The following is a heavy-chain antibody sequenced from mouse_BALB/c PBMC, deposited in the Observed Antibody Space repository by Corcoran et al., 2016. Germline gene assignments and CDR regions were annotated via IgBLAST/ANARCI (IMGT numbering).Heavy chain of an antibody. CDR3: ARATVVAPDY. J-gene: IGHJ2*01. CDR1: GFNIKDTY. Sequence: EVQLQQSGAELVKPGASVKLSCTASGFNIKDTYMHWVKQRPEQGLEWIGRIDPANGNTTYDPKFQGKATITADTSSNTAYLQLSSLTSEDTAVYYCARATVVAPDYWGQGTTLTVSS. V-gene: IGHV14-3*02. D-gene: IGHD1-1*01. CDR2: IDPANGNT.